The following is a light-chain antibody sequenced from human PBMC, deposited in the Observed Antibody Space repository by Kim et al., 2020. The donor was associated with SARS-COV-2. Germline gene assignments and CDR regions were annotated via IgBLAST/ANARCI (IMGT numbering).Light chain of an antibody. V-gene: IGLV2-8*01. CDR2: EVN. Sequence: QSVTITCTGTNSDIGGYKYVSWNQQHPGTAPRLMIFEVNKRPSGVSDRFSGSKSGNAASLTVSGLQAEDEADYYCSSFAGRNTFGVFGGGTQLTVL. CDR1: NSDIGGYKY. CDR3: SSFAGRNTFGV. J-gene: IGLJ3*02.